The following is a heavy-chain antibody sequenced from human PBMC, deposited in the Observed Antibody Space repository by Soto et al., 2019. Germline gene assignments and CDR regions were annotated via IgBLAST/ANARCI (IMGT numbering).Heavy chain of an antibody. CDR2: ISAYNGNR. CDR3: ARADMSLVWFDP. V-gene: IGHV1-18*01. Sequence: GASVKVSCKASGYTFTSYGIIWVRQAPGQGLEWMGWISAYNGNRNYAQKLQGRVTMTTDTSTSTAYMELRSLRSDDTAVYYCARADMSLVWFDPWGQGTLVTVSS. CDR1: GYTFTSYG. D-gene: IGHD2-15*01. J-gene: IGHJ5*02.